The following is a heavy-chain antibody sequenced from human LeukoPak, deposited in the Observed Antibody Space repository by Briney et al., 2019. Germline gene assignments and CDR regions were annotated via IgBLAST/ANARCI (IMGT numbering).Heavy chain of an antibody. J-gene: IGHJ5*02. CDR2: TSGSGGST. V-gene: IGHV3-23*01. D-gene: IGHD2-15*01. CDR3: AKDPGYCSGGSCYWFDP. CDR1: GFTFSSYA. Sequence: GGSLRLSCAASGFTFSSYAMSWVRQAPGKGLEWVSATSGSGGSTYYADSVKGRFTISRDNSKNTLYLQMNSLRAEDTAVYYCAKDPGYCSGGSCYWFDPWGQGTLVTVSS.